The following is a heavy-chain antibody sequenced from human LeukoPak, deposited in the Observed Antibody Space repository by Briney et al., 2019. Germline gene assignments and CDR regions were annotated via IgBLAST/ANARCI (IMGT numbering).Heavy chain of an antibody. Sequence: PSETLSLTCTVSGGSISSYYWSWIRQPPGKGLEWIGYIYYSGSTNYNPSLKSRVTISVDTSKNQFSLKLSSVTAADTAVYYCARDLGTDDADYWGQGTLVTVSS. CDR3: ARDLGTDDADY. D-gene: IGHD1-1*01. J-gene: IGHJ4*02. CDR2: IYYSGST. CDR1: GGSISSYY. V-gene: IGHV4-59*01.